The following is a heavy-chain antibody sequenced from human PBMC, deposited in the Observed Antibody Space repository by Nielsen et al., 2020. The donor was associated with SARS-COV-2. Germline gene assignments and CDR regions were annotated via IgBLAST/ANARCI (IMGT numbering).Heavy chain of an antibody. CDR3: VRDGVVGSTNTFDV. J-gene: IGHJ3*01. D-gene: IGHD1-26*01. CDR1: GFTFTAYW. V-gene: IGHV3-74*01. CDR2: INFDGTGT. Sequence: GGSLRLSCTAYGFTFTAYWMHWVRQATGKWLTWVSHINFDGTGTSYADSVKGRFTISRDNAKNTVYLQMNSLRAEDTAVYYCVRDGVVGSTNTFDVWGHGTVVTFSS.